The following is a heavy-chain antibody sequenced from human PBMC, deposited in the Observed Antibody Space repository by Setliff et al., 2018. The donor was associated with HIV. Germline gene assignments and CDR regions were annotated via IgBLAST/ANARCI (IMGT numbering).Heavy chain of an antibody. CDR3: ARARYGTSFDP. CDR2: VYYNGGT. J-gene: IGHJ5*02. CDR1: GGSISNYY. Sequence: SETLSLTCTVSGGSISNYYWSWIRQPPGKGLEWIGYVYYNGGTQYNPSLKSRVIISADTSKNQFSLKLNSVTAADTAVYFCARARYGTSFDPWGQGTLVTVSS. V-gene: IGHV4-59*01. D-gene: IGHD3-9*01.